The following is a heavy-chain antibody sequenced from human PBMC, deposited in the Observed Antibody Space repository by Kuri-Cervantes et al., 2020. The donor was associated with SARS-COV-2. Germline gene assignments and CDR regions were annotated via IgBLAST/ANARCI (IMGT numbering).Heavy chain of an antibody. Sequence: SETLFLTCAVYGGSFSGYYWSWIRQPPGKGLEWIGEINHSGSTNYNPSLKSRVTVSVDTSKNQFSLKLSSVTAADTAVYYCARAPHCTSCYSNWFDPWGQGTLVT. J-gene: IGHJ5*02. V-gene: IGHV4-34*01. D-gene: IGHD2-2*01. CDR3: ARAPHCTSCYSNWFDP. CDR2: INHSGST. CDR1: GGSFSGYY.